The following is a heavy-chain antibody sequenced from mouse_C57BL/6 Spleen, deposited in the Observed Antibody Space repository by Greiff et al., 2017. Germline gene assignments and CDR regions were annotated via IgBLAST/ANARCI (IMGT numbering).Heavy chain of an antibody. CDR1: GYTFTDYE. Sequence: VQLQQSGAELVRPGASVTLSCKASGYTFTDYEMHWVKQTPVHGLEWIGAIDPETGGTAYNQKFKGKAILTADKSSSTAYMELRSLTSEDSAVYYCTRGQPYYFDYWGQGTTLTVSS. J-gene: IGHJ2*01. V-gene: IGHV1-15*01. CDR3: TRGQPYYFDY. CDR2: IDPETGGT.